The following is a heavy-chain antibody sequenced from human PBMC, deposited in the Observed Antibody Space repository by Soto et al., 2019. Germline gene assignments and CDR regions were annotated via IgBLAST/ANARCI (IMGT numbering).Heavy chain of an antibody. CDR1: GGSISSYY. V-gene: IGHV4-59*01. J-gene: IGHJ5*02. CDR3: ARGIAAAGNDWFDP. CDR2: IYYSGST. Sequence: SETLSLTCTVSGGSISSYYWSWIRQPPGKGLEWIGYIYYSGSTNYNPSLKSRVTISVDTSKNQFSLKLSSVTAADTAVYYCARGIAAAGNDWFDPWGQGTLVSVPS. D-gene: IGHD6-13*01.